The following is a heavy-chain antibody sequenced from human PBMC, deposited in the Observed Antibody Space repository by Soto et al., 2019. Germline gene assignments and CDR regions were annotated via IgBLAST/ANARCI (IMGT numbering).Heavy chain of an antibody. Sequence: SETLSLTCTVSGGYLSSGGYYWSWIRQHPGKGLEWIGYIYYSGSSYYNPSLKSRVTISVDTSKNQVSLKLSSVTATDTAVYYCARMGSSGYYPCYYYYGMDVWGQGTTVTVSS. V-gene: IGHV4-31*03. CDR3: ARMGSSGYYPCYYYYGMDV. CDR2: IYYSGSS. J-gene: IGHJ6*02. D-gene: IGHD3-22*01. CDR1: GGYLSSGGYY.